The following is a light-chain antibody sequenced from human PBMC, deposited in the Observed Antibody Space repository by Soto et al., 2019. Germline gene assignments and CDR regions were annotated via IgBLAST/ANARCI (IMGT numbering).Light chain of an antibody. CDR2: DAS. Sequence: EIVLTQSPGTLSLSPWERATLSCRASQSVSNNYLAWYQQKPGQAPRLLIYDASNRATGIPDRFSGSGFGTDFTLTISSLDPDDFAVYYCQQRTNWLTFGGGTKVDIK. J-gene: IGKJ4*01. CDR1: QSVSNNY. CDR3: QQRTNWLT. V-gene: IGKV3D-20*02.